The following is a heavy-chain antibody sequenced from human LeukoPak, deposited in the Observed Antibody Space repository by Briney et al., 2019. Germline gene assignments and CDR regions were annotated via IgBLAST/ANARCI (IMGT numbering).Heavy chain of an antibody. CDR2: IKRDGSER. V-gene: IGHV3-7*01. Sequence: TGGSLRLSCAASGFTFRSYWMSWVRQAPRKGPEWVANIKRDGSERYYVDSVKGRFTTSRDNAKNSLYLQMNSLRAEDTAVYYCARGPLGIAARPHYYYYMDVWSKGTTVTVSS. D-gene: IGHD6-6*01. CDR1: GFTFRSYW. J-gene: IGHJ6*03. CDR3: ARGPLGIAARPHYYYYMDV.